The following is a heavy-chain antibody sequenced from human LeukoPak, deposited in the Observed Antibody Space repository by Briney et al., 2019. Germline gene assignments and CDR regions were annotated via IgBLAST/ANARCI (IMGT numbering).Heavy chain of an antibody. Sequence: SETLSLTCAVSGYSISSGYYWGWIRQPPGKGLEWIGSIYHSGSTYYNPSLKSRVTISVDTSKNQSSLKLSSVTAADTAVYYCARLFEPPLIVVVPAAPDYWGQGTLVTVSS. CDR1: GYSISSGYY. V-gene: IGHV4-38-2*01. CDR3: ARLFEPPLIVVVPAAPDY. J-gene: IGHJ4*02. D-gene: IGHD2-2*01. CDR2: IYHSGST.